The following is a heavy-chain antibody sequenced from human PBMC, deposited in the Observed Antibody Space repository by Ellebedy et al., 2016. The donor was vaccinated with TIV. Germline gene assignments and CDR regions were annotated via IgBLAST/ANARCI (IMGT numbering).Heavy chain of an antibody. J-gene: IGHJ4*02. Sequence: PGGSLRLSCAASGFTFSNAWMSWVRQPPGKGLEWVGRIKSKTDGGTTDYTAPVKGRFTISRDDSKNTLSLQMNSLKTEDTAVYYCTTDRGAEFDYWGQGTLVTVSS. D-gene: IGHD3-10*01. CDR3: TTDRGAEFDY. V-gene: IGHV3-15*01. CDR1: GFTFSNAW. CDR2: IKSKTDGGTT.